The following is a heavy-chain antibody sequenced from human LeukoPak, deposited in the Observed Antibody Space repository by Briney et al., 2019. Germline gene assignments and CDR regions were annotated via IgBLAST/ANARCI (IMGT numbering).Heavy chain of an antibody. D-gene: IGHD6-19*01. Sequence: ETLSLTCTVSGDFITGSTYYWGWIRQPPGKGLEWVSAISGSGGSTYYADSVKGRFTISRDNSKNTLYLQMNSLRAEDTAVYYCAKDLKKSSGWYASDYWGQGTLVTVSS. V-gene: IGHV3-23*01. CDR2: ISGSGGST. J-gene: IGHJ4*02. CDR3: AKDLKKSSGWYASDY. CDR1: GDFITGSTYY.